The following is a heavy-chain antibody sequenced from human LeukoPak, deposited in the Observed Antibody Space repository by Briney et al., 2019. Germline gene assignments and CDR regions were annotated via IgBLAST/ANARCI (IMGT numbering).Heavy chain of an antibody. Sequence: GGSLRLSCAASGFVFSTYWMTWVRQAPGKGLEWVANIKEDGSEKHYVDSVKGRFTISRDNSKNTLYLQMNSLRAEDTAVYYCAKGLILRPNTIFGVGDAFDIWGQGTMVTVSS. D-gene: IGHD3-3*01. V-gene: IGHV3-7*01. CDR3: AKGLILRPNTIFGVGDAFDI. CDR2: IKEDGSEK. CDR1: GFVFSTYW. J-gene: IGHJ3*02.